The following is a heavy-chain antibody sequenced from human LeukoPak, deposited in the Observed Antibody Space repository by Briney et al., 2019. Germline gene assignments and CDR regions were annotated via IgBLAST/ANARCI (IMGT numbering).Heavy chain of an antibody. D-gene: IGHD2-15*01. Sequence: GESLRISCKGSGYSFTSYWISWVRQTPGKGLEWRGIIHPGDSDTRYSPSFQGQVTISVDKSISTAYLQWSSLKASDTAMYYCASRGLLGYCSGATCYDAFDIWGQGIMVTVSS. J-gene: IGHJ3*02. CDR3: ASRGLLGYCSGATCYDAFDI. CDR2: IHPGDSDT. CDR1: GYSFTSYW. V-gene: IGHV5-51*01.